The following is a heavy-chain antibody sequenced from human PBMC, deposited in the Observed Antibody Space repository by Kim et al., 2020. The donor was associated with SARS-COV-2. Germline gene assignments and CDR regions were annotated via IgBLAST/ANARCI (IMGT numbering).Heavy chain of an antibody. J-gene: IGHJ4*02. CDR3: ARGRYQLLRGYYFDY. V-gene: IGHV3-48*02. Sequence: DSVKGRFTISRDNAKNSLYLQMNSLRDEDTAVYYCARGRYQLLRGYYFDYWGQGTLVTVSS. D-gene: IGHD2-2*01.